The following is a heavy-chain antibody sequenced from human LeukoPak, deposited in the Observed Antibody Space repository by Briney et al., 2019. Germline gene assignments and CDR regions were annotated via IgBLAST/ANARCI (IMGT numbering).Heavy chain of an antibody. CDR1: GFTFSSYS. D-gene: IGHD3-22*01. V-gene: IGHV3-21*01. J-gene: IGHJ4*02. Sequence: PGGSLRLSCAASGFTFSSYSMNWVRQAPGKGLEWVSSISSSSYIYHVDSVTGRFTISRDNAKNSLYLQMNSLRAEDTAVYYCARESYTYYYDSSGLDYWGQGTLVTVSS. CDR3: ARESYTYYYDSSGLDY. CDR2: ISSSSYI.